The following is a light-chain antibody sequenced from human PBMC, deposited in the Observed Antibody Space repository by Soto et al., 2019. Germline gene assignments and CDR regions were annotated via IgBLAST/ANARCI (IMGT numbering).Light chain of an antibody. Sequence: SYELTQPPSVSVSPGQTARITCSGDALPKKKNAYWYQQRSGQAPVLVIYGDNKRPSGIPERFSVSSSGTVATLTISGAQVEDEADYFCYSTDSSNSRGVFGGGTKVTVL. CDR1: ALPKKKN. V-gene: IGLV3-10*01. CDR3: YSTDSSNSRGV. CDR2: GDN. J-gene: IGLJ2*01.